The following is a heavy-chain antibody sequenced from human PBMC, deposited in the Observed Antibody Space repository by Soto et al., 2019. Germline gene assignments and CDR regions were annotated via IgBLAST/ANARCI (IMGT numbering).Heavy chain of an antibody. V-gene: IGHV4-31*03. D-gene: IGHD2-2*01. CDR1: GGSISSGGYY. CDR3: AREVFCSSSSCQVRYGMDV. J-gene: IGHJ6*02. CDR2: IYYSGST. Sequence: LSLTCTVSGGSISSGGYYWSWIRQHPGKGLEWIGYIYYSGSTYYNPSLKSRVTISVDTSKNQFSLKLSSVTAADTAVYYCAREVFCSSSSCQVRYGMDVWGQGTTVTVSS.